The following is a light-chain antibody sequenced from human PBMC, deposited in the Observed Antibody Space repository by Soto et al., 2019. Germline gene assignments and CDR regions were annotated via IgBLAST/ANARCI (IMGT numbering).Light chain of an antibody. CDR1: SNDVGAYNY. J-gene: IGLJ2*01. CDR3: YSHTTTNTWL. CDR2: EVT. V-gene: IGLV2-14*01. Sequence: QSALTQPASMSGSPGQSITIYCAGTSNDVGAYNYVSWYQHHPGQAPKLMIYEVTIRPSGVSPRFSGSKSANTASLTISGLQAEDEADYYCYSHTTTNTWLFGGGTKVTVL.